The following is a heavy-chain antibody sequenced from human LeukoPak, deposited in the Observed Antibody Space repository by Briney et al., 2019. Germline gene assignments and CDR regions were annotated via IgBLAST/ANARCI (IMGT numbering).Heavy chain of an antibody. V-gene: IGHV1-69*04. CDR3: ARVLGYGDYALGY. Sequence: SVKVSCKASVGTFSSYAISWVRQAPGQGLEWMGRIIPILGIANYAQKFQGRVTITADKSTSTAYMELSSLRSEDTAVYYCARVLGYGDYALGYWGQGTLVTVSS. J-gene: IGHJ4*02. CDR2: IIPILGIA. CDR1: VGTFSSYA. D-gene: IGHD4-17*01.